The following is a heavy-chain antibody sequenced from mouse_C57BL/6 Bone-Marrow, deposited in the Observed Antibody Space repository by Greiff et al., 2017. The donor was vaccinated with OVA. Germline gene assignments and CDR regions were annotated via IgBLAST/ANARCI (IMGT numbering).Heavy chain of an antibody. V-gene: IGHV5-4*01. J-gene: IGHJ2*01. CDR3: ARPLLDY. CDR2: ISDGGSYT. CDR1: GFTFSSYA. Sequence: EVHLVESGGGLVKPGGSLKLSCAASGFTFSSYAMSWVRQTPEKRLEWVATISDGGSYTYYPDNVKGRYTISRDNAKNNLYLQMSHLESEDTAMYCCARPLLDYWGQGTTVTVSS. D-gene: IGHD6-1*01.